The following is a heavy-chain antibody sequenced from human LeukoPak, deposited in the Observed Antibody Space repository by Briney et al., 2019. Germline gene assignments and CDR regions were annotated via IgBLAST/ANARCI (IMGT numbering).Heavy chain of an antibody. V-gene: IGHV4-59*01. D-gene: IGHD4-17*01. CDR1: GGSISSYY. J-gene: IGHJ4*02. Sequence: SETLSLTCTVSGGSISSYYCSWIRQPPGKGLEWIGYIYYSGSTNYNPSLKSRVTISVDTSKNQFSLKLSSVTAADTAVYYCGRGKDYYGDQIGFDYWGQGTLVTVSS. CDR2: IYYSGST. CDR3: GRGKDYYGDQIGFDY.